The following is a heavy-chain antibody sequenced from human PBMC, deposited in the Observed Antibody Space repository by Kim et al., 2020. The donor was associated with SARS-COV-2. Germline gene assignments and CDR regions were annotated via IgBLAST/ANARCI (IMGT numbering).Heavy chain of an antibody. J-gene: IGHJ4*02. CDR2: ISYDGSNK. V-gene: IGHV3-33*05. Sequence: GGSLRLSCAASGFTFSSYGTHWVRQAPGKGLEWVAVISYDGSNKYYADSVKGRFTISRDNSKNTLYLQMNSLRAEDTAVYYCARDEPAAGFDYWGQGTLVTVSS. D-gene: IGHD6-13*01. CDR1: GFTFSSYG. CDR3: ARDEPAAGFDY.